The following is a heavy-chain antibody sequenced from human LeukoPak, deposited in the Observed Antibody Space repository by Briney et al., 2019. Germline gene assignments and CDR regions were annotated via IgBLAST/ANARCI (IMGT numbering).Heavy chain of an antibody. CDR1: GGSISSYY. D-gene: IGHD3-10*01. V-gene: IGHV4-59*01. CDR3: ASLYYGSGSFDY. Sequence: PSETLSLTCTVSGGSISSYYWSWIRQPPGKGLEWIGYIYYSGSTNYNPSLKSRVTISVDTSKNQFSLKLTPVTAADTAVYYCASLYYGSGSFDYWGQGTLVTVSS. J-gene: IGHJ4*02. CDR2: IYYSGST.